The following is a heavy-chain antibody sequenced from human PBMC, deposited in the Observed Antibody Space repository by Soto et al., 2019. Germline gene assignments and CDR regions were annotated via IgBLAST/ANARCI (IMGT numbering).Heavy chain of an antibody. CDR3: ARVGPAHYYDSSGYYSPLDY. D-gene: IGHD3-22*01. Sequence: QVQLVQSGAEVKKPGSSVKVSCKASGDTFSSYAINWVRQAPGQVLEWMGGIIPMVGTANYAQKFKGRVTIPAGESTSTVYMELSSLRSEDTAVYYCARVGPAHYYDSSGYYSPLDYWGQGTLVTVSS. V-gene: IGHV1-69*01. J-gene: IGHJ4*02. CDR2: IIPMVGTA. CDR1: GDTFSSYA.